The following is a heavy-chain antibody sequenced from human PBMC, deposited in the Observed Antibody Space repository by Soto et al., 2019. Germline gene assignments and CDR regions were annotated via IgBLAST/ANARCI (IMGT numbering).Heavy chain of an antibody. D-gene: IGHD7-27*01. V-gene: IGHV4-34*01. Sequence: SETLSLTCAVYGGSFSGYYWSWIRQPPGKGLEWIGEINHSGSTNYNPSLKSRVTISVDTSKNQFSLKLSSVTAADTAVYYCARGTDGVTDGSSSWGYYCYMDVWGKGTTVTVSS. CDR1: GGSFSGYY. CDR3: ARGTDGVTDGSSSWGYYCYMDV. CDR2: INHSGST. J-gene: IGHJ6*03.